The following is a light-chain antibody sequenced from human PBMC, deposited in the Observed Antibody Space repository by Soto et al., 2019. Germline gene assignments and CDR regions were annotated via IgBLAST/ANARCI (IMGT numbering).Light chain of an antibody. CDR1: SSDVGGYNY. J-gene: IGLJ3*02. Sequence: QSVLTQPPSASGSPGQSVTISCTGTSSDVGGYNYVSWYQQHPGKAPKLMIYEVSKRPSGVPDRFSGSKSGNTASLTVSGLQAEDAADYYCSSYAGSNHNWVFGGGTKLTVL. CDR3: SSYAGSNHNWV. V-gene: IGLV2-8*01. CDR2: EVS.